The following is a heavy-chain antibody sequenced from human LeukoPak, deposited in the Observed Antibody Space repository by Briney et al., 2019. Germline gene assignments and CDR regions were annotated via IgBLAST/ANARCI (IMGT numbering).Heavy chain of an antibody. CDR1: GYTFTSYY. J-gene: IGHJ4*02. CDR2: INPSGGST. V-gene: IGHV1-46*01. CDR3: VRGRITMVRGVITPPHY. D-gene: IGHD3-10*01. Sequence: GASVKVSCKASGYTFTSYYMHWVRQAPGQGLEWMGIINPSGGSTNYAQKFQGRVTMTRHTSTSTVYMELSSLRSEDTAVYYCVRGRITMVRGVITPPHYWGQGTLVTVSS.